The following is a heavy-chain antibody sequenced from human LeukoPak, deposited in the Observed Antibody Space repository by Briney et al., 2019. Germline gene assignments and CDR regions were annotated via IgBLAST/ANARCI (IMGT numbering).Heavy chain of an antibody. J-gene: IGHJ2*01. D-gene: IGHD2-2*01. V-gene: IGHV3-30*02. CDR3: VAVLVPAANWHFDV. CDR2: ILVDPSRK. Sequence: PGGSLRLSCATSGFPFSQHGYHWVRQAPGKGLEWTAFILVDPSRKYYADSVEGRFTISRDNSKSTLYLQIVSLRPEDTAVYYCVAVLVPAANWHFDVWGRGTQVTVSS. CDR1: GFPFSQHG.